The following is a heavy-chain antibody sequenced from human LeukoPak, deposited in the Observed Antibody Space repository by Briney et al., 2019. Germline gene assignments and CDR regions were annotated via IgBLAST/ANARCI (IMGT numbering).Heavy chain of an antibody. CDR3: AKGRPSGSYWVNFDY. CDR1: GFTFSSYA. CDR2: ISSSGGST. D-gene: IGHD1-26*01. V-gene: IGHV3-23*01. J-gene: IGHJ4*02. Sequence: PGGSLRLSCAASGFTFSSYAMSWVRQAPGKGLEWVSPISSSGGSTYSADSVKGRFTISRDNSKNTLSLQMNSLRAEDTAVYYCAKGRPSGSYWVNFDYWGQGTRLTVSS.